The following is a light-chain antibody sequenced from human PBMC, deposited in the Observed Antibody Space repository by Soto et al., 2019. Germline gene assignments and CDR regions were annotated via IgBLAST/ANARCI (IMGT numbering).Light chain of an antibody. V-gene: IGKV3-20*01. CDR3: QQYDVSPLT. CDR2: SAS. J-gene: IGKJ4*01. Sequence: DIVLTQSPGTLSLSPGERATLSCRASQRVASSSLAWYQQKPVQAPRLLIFSASTRATGIPDRFSGSGSGTAFTLTISRLEPEDSAVYYCQQYDVSPLTFGGGTKVQFK. CDR1: QRVASSS.